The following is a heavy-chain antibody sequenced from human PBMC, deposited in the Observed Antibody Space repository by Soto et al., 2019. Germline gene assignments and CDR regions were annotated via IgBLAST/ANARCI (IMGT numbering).Heavy chain of an antibody. CDR2: VYYSGST. Sequence: SETLSLTCTLSCGSISGYYWSWIRQPPGKGLEWIGYVYYSGSTKYNPSLESRVTISVDMSNNQFSLMLTSVTAADTAVYYCAKYRRTDAEGYRLDFWGQGALVTVSS. J-gene: IGHJ4*02. V-gene: IGHV4-59*01. CDR3: AKYRRTDAEGYRLDF. CDR1: CGSISGYY. D-gene: IGHD5-12*01.